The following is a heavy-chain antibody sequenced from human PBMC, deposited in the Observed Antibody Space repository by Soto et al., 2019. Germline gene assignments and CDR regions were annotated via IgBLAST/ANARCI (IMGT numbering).Heavy chain of an antibody. Sequence: SETLSLTCAVSGGSISSSNWWSWVRQPPGKGLEWIGEIYHSGSTNYNPSLKSRVTISVDKSKNQFSLKLSSVTAADTAVYYCAREGLRGGYYYGMDVWGQGTTVTVSS. D-gene: IGHD3-10*01. CDR2: IYHSGST. V-gene: IGHV4-4*02. CDR1: GGSISSSNW. CDR3: AREGLRGGYYYGMDV. J-gene: IGHJ6*02.